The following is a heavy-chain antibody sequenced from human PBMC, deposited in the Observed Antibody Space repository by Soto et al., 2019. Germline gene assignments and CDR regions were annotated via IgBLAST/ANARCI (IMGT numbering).Heavy chain of an antibody. J-gene: IGHJ5*02. CDR3: ARFNGGFYPSWFDP. Sequence: SETLSLTCTVSGGSISGYYWSWIRQSPGEGLEWIGYMYYSGSTNYNPSLRSRVTISVDTSKKQFSLELRSVTAADTAVYYCARFNGGFYPSWFDPWGQGTLVTVSS. CDR2: MYYSGST. CDR1: GGSISGYY. V-gene: IGHV4-59*01. D-gene: IGHD3-16*01.